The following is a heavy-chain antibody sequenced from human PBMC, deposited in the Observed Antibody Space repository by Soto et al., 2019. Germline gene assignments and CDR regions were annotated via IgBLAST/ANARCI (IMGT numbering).Heavy chain of an antibody. J-gene: IGHJ6*02. V-gene: IGHV3-23*01. CDR3: AKAGKSSRDYYGMDV. CDR2: ISGSGGST. Sequence: EVQLLESGGGLVQPGGSLRLSCAASGFTFSSYAMSWVRQAPGKGLEWVSAISGSGGSTYYADSVKGRFTISRDHAKNTLYLQMNSLRAEDTAVYYCAKAGKSSRDYYGMDVWGQGTTVTVSS. D-gene: IGHD6-13*01. CDR1: GFTFSSYA.